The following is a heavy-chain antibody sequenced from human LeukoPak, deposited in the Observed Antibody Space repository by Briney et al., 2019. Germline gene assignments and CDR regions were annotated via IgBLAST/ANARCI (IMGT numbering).Heavy chain of an antibody. CDR1: GGSISSGSYY. CDR3: AREYRDGKNRFWFDP. Sequence: PSETLSLTCTDSGGSISSGSYYWSWIRQPAGKGLEWIGRIYTSGSTNYNPSLKSRVTISVDTSKNQFSLKLSSVTAADTAVYYCAREYRDGKNRFWFDPWGQGTLVTVSS. J-gene: IGHJ5*02. V-gene: IGHV4-61*02. CDR2: IYTSGST. D-gene: IGHD5-24*01.